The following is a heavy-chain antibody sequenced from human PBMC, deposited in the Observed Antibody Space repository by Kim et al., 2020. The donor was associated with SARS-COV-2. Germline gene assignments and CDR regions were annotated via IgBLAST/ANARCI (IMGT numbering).Heavy chain of an antibody. CDR2: IYPGDSDT. Sequence: GESLKISCKGSGYSFTSYWIGWVRQMPGKGLEWMGIIYPGDSDTRYSPSFQGQVTISADKSISTAYLQWSSLKASDTAMYYCARHGGYDYVWGSYRYKRLNYYYGMDVWGQGTTVTVSS. D-gene: IGHD3-16*02. V-gene: IGHV5-51*01. J-gene: IGHJ6*02. CDR3: ARHGGYDYVWGSYRYKRLNYYYGMDV. CDR1: GYSFTSYW.